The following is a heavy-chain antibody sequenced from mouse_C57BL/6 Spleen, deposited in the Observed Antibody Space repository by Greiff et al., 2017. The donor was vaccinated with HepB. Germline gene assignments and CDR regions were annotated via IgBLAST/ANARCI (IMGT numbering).Heavy chain of an antibody. J-gene: IGHJ1*03. Sequence: EVQLQQSGPELVKPGASVKISCKASGYTFTDYYMNWVKQSHGKSLEWIGDINPNNGGTSYNQKFKGKATLTVDKSSSTAYMELRSLTSEDSAVYYCATPGNYECFDVWGTGTTVTVSS. CDR1: GYTFTDYY. V-gene: IGHV1-26*01. CDR3: ATPGNYECFDV. D-gene: IGHD2-1*01. CDR2: INPNNGGT.